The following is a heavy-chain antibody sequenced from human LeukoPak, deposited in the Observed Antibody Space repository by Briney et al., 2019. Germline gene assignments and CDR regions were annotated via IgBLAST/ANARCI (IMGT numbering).Heavy chain of an antibody. CDR1: GFTFSSYA. CDR3: ANADRGVLCSGGSCYLGLFDY. V-gene: IGHV3-23*01. CDR2: ISGSGGST. J-gene: IGHJ4*02. Sequence: GGSLRLSCAASGFTFSSYAMSWVRRAPGKGLEWVSAISGSGGSTYYADSVKGRFTISRDNSKNTLYLQMNSLRAEDTAVYYCANADRGVLCSGGSCYLGLFDYWGQGTLVTVSS. D-gene: IGHD2-15*01.